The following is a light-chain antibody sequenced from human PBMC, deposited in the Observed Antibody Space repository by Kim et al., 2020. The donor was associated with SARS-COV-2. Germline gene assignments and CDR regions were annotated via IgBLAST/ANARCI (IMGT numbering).Light chain of an antibody. CDR3: CSSAGGYTWV. CDR1: NSDVGAYNF. V-gene: IGLV2-11*03. CDR2: HVT. J-gene: IGLJ3*02. Sequence: GQPVTIACTGTNSDVGAYNFVSWFQQHPGKAPKLIIYHVTKRPSGVPNRFSASKSGNTASLTISGLQAEDEADYYCCSSAGGYTWVFGGGTKLTVL.